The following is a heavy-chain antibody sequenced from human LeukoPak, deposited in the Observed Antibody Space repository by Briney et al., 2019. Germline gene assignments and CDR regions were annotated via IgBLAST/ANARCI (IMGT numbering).Heavy chain of an antibody. CDR1: GGSINNYY. V-gene: IGHV4-4*07. D-gene: IGHD6-13*01. J-gene: IGHJ6*02. CDR2: IYTRGST. Sequence: SETLSLTCTVSGGSINNYYWSWIRQPAGKGLEWIGRIYTRGSTNYNPSLKSRVTMSVDTSKNQFSLKLSSVTAADTAVYYCARSGYSSSWYPQGDYYYYGMDVWGQGTTVTVSS. CDR3: ARSGYSSSWYPQGDYYYYGMDV.